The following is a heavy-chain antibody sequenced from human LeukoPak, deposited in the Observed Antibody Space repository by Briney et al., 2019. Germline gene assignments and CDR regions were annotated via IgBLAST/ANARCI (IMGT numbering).Heavy chain of an antibody. CDR1: GFTLXDYA. V-gene: IGHV3-9*01. CDR2: ISWNSGSI. CDR3: AREYVVPGYYYGMDV. Sequence: SLXLSXAXSGFTLXDYAMHWVRHAPGKGLEWVSGISWNSGSIGYTESVKGRFTISTDNAKNSLYLQMNSLRAEDTAVYYCAREYVVPGYYYGMDVWGQGTTVTVSS. J-gene: IGHJ6*02. D-gene: IGHD2-15*01.